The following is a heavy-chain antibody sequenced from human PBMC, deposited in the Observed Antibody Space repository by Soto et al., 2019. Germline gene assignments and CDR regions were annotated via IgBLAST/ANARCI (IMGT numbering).Heavy chain of an antibody. D-gene: IGHD2-2*01. J-gene: IGHJ6*03. Sequence: SETLSLTCAVYGGSFSGCYWSWIRQPPGKGLEWIGEINHSGSTNYNPSLKSRVTISVDTSKNQFSLKLSSVTAADTAVYYCARVHSGYCSSTSCPDYYYMDVWGKGTTVTVSS. V-gene: IGHV4-34*01. CDR2: INHSGST. CDR3: ARVHSGYCSSTSCPDYYYMDV. CDR1: GGSFSGCY.